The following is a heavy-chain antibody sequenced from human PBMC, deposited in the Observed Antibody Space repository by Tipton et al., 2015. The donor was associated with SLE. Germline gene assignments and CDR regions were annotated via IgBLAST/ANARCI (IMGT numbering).Heavy chain of an antibody. CDR2: INHSGST. V-gene: IGHV4-34*01. CDR3: AILTIFGVVIIGNYYDYMDV. D-gene: IGHD3-3*01. Sequence: TLSLTCAVYGGSFSGYYWSWIRQPPGKGLEWIGEINHSGSTNYNPSLKSRVTISVDTSKNQFSLKLSSVTAADTAVYYCAILTIFGVVIIGNYYDYMDVWGKGTTVTVSS. J-gene: IGHJ6*03. CDR1: GGSFSGYY.